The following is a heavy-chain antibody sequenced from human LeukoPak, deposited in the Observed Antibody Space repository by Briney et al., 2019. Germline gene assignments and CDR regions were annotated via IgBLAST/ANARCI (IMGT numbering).Heavy chain of an antibody. Sequence: SQTLSLTCAISGDSVSSNTAAWNWIRQSPSRGLEWLGRTYYRSKWYDDYAVFVKSRIITNPDTSKNQFYLQLNSVTPEDTAVYYCARNNPNSSGWYSFDSWGQGTLVTVSS. D-gene: IGHD6-19*01. V-gene: IGHV6-1*01. J-gene: IGHJ4*02. CDR3: ARNNPNSSGWYSFDS. CDR1: GDSVSSNTAA. CDR2: TYYRSKWYD.